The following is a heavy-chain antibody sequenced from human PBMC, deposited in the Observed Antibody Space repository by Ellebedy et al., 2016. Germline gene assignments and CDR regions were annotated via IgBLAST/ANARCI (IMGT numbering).Heavy chain of an antibody. CDR1: GFTFSSYS. V-gene: IGHV3-21*01. Sequence: GESLKISCAASGFTFSSYSMNWVRQAPGKGLEWVSSISSSSSYIYYADSVKGRFTISRDNAKNSLYLQMNSLRAEDTAVYYCARNYVSGAYDYWGQGTLVTVSS. D-gene: IGHD3-10*01. CDR2: ISSSSSYI. J-gene: IGHJ4*02. CDR3: ARNYVSGAYDY.